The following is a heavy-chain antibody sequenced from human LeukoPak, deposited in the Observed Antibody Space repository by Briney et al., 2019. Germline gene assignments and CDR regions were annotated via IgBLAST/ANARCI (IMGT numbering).Heavy chain of an antibody. Sequence: AGGSLRLSCAASGFNFYDYGMSWVRQAPGKGLEWVCDINWNGAWTGYADSVRGRFTISRDNAKNSLYLQMNSLRAEDTALYYCAGYYYDSSRGFDLWGQGTLVTVSA. CDR1: GFNFYDYG. J-gene: IGHJ5*02. D-gene: IGHD3-22*01. CDR2: INWNGAWT. V-gene: IGHV3-20*04. CDR3: AGYYYDSSRGFDL.